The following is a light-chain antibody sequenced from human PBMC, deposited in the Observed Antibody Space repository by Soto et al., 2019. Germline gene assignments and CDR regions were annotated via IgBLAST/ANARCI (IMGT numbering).Light chain of an antibody. CDR1: SGHSSYI. CDR2: LEGSGSY. J-gene: IGLJ3*02. V-gene: IGLV4-60*02. Sequence: QLVLTQSSSASASLGSSVKLTCTLSSGHSSYIIAWHQQQPGKAPRYLMKLEGSGSYNKGSGVPDRFSGSSSGADRYLTISNLQFEDEADYYCATWDSNTRVFGGGTKLTVL. CDR3: ATWDSNTRV.